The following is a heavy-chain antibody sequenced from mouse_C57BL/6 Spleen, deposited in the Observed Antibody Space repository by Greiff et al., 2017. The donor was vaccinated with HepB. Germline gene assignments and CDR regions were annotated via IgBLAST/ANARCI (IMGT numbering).Heavy chain of an antibody. CDR2: IYPGSGST. J-gene: IGHJ2*01. CDR3: ASYVRRFPYYFDY. CDR1: GYTFTSYW. D-gene: IGHD1-1*01. V-gene: IGHV1-55*01. Sequence: QVQLQQPGAELVKPGASVKMSCKASGYTFTSYWINWVKQRPGQGLEWIGDIYPGSGSTNYNEKFKSKATLTVDTSSSTAYLQLSSLTSEDSAVYYCASYVRRFPYYFDYWGQGTTLTVSS.